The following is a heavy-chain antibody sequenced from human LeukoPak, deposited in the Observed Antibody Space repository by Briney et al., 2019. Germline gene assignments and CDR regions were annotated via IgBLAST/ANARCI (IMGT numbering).Heavy chain of an antibody. Sequence: QPGRALRLSCAASGFTFSRYGMHWVRQAPGKGVGWVAVRWYDGSNKYYADSVKGRFTISRDNSKNTLYLQMNSQRDEDTAVYYCAKDAWGSYYYDSSGYSNDAFDIWGQGTMVTVSS. V-gene: IGHV3-33*06. CDR1: GFTFSRYG. CDR3: AKDAWGSYYYDSSGYSNDAFDI. J-gene: IGHJ3*02. CDR2: RWYDGSNK. D-gene: IGHD3-22*01.